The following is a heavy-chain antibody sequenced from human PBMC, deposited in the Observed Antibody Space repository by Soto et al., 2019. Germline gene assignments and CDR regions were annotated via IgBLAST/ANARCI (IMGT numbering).Heavy chain of an antibody. CDR3: ARIYDYIWGSYRYPHSMDV. Sequence: QITLKESGPTLVKPTQTLTLTCTFSGFSLSTSGVGVGWIRQPPGKALEWLALIYWDDDKRYSPSLKSRLTITKDTSKNQVVLTMTNMDPVDTATYYGARIYDYIWGSYRYPHSMDVWGKGTTVTVSS. V-gene: IGHV2-5*02. D-gene: IGHD3-16*02. CDR2: IYWDDDK. J-gene: IGHJ6*03. CDR1: GFSLSTSGVG.